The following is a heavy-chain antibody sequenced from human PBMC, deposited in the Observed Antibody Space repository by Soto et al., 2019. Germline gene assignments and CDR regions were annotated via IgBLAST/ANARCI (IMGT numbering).Heavy chain of an antibody. CDR2: ISWNSGSI. V-gene: IGHV3-9*01. D-gene: IGHD6-13*01. Sequence: GGSLRISCAASGFTFDDYAMHWVRQAPGKGLEWVSGISWNSGSIGYADSVKGRFTISRDNAKNSLYLQMNSLRAEGTALYYCAKDIAAAGHFDYWGQGTLVTVSS. CDR1: GFTFDDYA. J-gene: IGHJ4*02. CDR3: AKDIAAAGHFDY.